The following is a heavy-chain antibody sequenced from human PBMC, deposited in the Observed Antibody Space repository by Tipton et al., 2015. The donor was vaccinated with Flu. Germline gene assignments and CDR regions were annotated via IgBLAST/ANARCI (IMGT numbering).Heavy chain of an antibody. CDR3: ARFSVRGESDY. CDR2: IYHSGNT. V-gene: IGHV4-38-2*02. Sequence: TLSLTCNVSGYSISSGYYWVWIRQPPGKGLEWIGNIYHSGNTNYNPSLKSRVTISVDTSKNQFSLNLSSVTAADTAVYYCARFSVRGESDYWGQGTLVTVSS. D-gene: IGHD3-10*01. J-gene: IGHJ4*02. CDR1: GYSISSGYY.